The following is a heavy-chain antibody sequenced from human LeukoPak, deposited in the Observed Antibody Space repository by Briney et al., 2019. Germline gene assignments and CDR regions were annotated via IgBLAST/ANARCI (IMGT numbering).Heavy chain of an antibody. D-gene: IGHD2-2*01. CDR1: GFTFSSYA. Sequence: GGSLRLSCAASGFTFSSYAMSWVRQAPGKGLEWVSAISGSGGSTYYADSVKGRFTISRDNSKNTLYLQMNSLRAEDTAVYYCAKDYGYCSSTSCYRYSSSSGHALDIWGQGTMVTVSS. J-gene: IGHJ3*02. V-gene: IGHV3-23*01. CDR2: ISGSGGST. CDR3: AKDYGYCSSTSCYRYSSSSGHALDI.